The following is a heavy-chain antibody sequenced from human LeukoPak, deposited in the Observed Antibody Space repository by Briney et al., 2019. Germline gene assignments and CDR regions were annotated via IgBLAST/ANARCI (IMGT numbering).Heavy chain of an antibody. CDR3: ARDPSPYGSGSYSNFDY. V-gene: IGHV3-30*04. J-gene: IGHJ4*02. CDR2: ISCDGSNK. CDR1: GFTFSSYA. Sequence: PGGSLRLSCAASGFTFSSYAMHWVRQAPGKGLEWVAVISCDGSNKYYADSVKGRFTISRDNSKNTLYLQMNSLRAEDTAVYYCARDPSPYGSGSYSNFDYWGQGTLVTVSS. D-gene: IGHD3-10*01.